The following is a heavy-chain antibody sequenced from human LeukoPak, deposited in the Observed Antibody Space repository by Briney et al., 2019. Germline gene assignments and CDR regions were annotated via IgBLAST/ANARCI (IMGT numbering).Heavy chain of an antibody. Sequence: GGSLRLSCAASEFSFSSYWINWVRQAPGKGPEWVANINPDGSQKKYADSVKGRFTISRDNAKNSLYLQMNSLRDDDTAVYYYARGASQNVFDFWGQGTTVIVSS. CDR1: EFSFSSYW. CDR2: INPDGSQK. CDR3: ARGASQNVFDF. J-gene: IGHJ3*01. V-gene: IGHV3-7*01.